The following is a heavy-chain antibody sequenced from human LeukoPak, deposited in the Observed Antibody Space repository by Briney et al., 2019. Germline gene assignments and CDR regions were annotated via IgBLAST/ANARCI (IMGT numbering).Heavy chain of an antibody. V-gene: IGHV3-30*03. CDR2: ISYDGSNK. CDR3: AGGGIAVAAKY. Sequence: GGSLRLSCAASGFTFSSYGMHWVRQAPGKGLEWVAVISYDGSNKYYADSVKGRFTISRDNSKNTLYLQMNSLRAEDTAVYYCAGGGIAVAAKYWGQGTLVTVSS. CDR1: GFTFSSYG. J-gene: IGHJ4*02. D-gene: IGHD6-19*01.